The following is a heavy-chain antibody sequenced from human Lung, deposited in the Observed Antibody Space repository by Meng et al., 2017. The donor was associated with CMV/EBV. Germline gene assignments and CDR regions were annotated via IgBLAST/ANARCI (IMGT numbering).Heavy chain of an antibody. CDR3: AHVSSVNGRSLEWLFRFDY. CDR2: IYWDDDK. D-gene: IGHD3-3*01. J-gene: IGHJ4*02. CDR1: GFSLNSGGVA. V-gene: IGHV2-5*02. Sequence: QMTLKESGPTLVKPXXXXPLXXTXXGFSLNSGGVAVGLIRQPPGKALDWLALIYWDDDKRYSPSLKSRLTVTKDTSKNQVVLTMTNMDPVDTATYYCAHVSSVNGRSLEWLFRFDYWGQGTLVTVSS.